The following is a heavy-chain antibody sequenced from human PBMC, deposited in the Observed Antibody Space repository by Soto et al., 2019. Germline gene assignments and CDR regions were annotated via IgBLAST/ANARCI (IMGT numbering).Heavy chain of an antibody. CDR3: ARSGRVASPGDY. J-gene: IGHJ4*02. CDR1: GYTFNNYG. Sequence: QVQLLQSGGEVKKPGASVEVSCKTSGYTFNNYGITWVRQAPGQGLEWMGWISGYNGNTNYAQKFQDRLTMTLDTSTSTAYMELRSLRSDDTAVYFCARSGRVASPGDYWGQGTLATVSS. D-gene: IGHD2-8*02. V-gene: IGHV1-18*04. CDR2: ISGYNGNT.